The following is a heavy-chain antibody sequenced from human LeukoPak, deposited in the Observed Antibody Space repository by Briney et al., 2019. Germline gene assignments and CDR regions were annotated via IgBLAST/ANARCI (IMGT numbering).Heavy chain of an antibody. CDR1: GGSISSSSYY. V-gene: IGHV4-39*02. Sequence: SETLSLTCTVSGGSISSSSYYWGWIRQPPGKGLEWIGSIYYSGSTYYNPSLKSRVTISVDTSKNQFSLKLSSVTAADTAVYYCARDHGGVVTAIVDYWGQGTLVTVSS. J-gene: IGHJ4*02. D-gene: IGHD2-21*02. CDR2: IYYSGST. CDR3: ARDHGGVVTAIVDY.